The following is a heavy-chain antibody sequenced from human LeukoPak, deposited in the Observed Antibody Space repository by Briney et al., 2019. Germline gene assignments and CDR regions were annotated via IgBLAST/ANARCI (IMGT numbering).Heavy chain of an antibody. V-gene: IGHV1-69*05. J-gene: IGHJ6*03. CDR3: ARDRGRDTARFMDV. CDR1: GGTFSSYA. Sequence: GASVKVSCKASGGTFSSYAISWVRQAPGQGLEWMGRIIPIFGTANYAQKFQGRVTITTDESTSTAYMELSSLRSEDTAVYYCARDRGRDTARFMDVWGKGTTVTVSS. CDR2: IIPIFGTA. D-gene: IGHD5-18*01.